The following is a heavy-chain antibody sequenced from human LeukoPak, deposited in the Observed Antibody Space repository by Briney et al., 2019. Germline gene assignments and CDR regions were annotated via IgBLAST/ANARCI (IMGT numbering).Heavy chain of an antibody. CDR1: RFTFSNYG. CDR3: ANAMPYYYDSSGYYDYYYYGMDV. CDR2: INSRSSTI. V-gene: IGHV3-48*01. D-gene: IGHD3-22*01. J-gene: IGHJ6*02. Sequence: PGGSLRLSCAASRFTFSNYGVNWVRQAPGKGLEWVSYINSRSSTIYYADFVKGRFTISRDNSKNTLYLQMNSLRAEDTAVYYCANAMPYYYDSSGYYDYYYYGMDVWGQGTTVTVSS.